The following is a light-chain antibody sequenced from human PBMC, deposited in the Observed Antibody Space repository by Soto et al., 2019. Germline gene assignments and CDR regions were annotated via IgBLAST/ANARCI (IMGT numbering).Light chain of an antibody. CDR1: QSVGSD. J-gene: IGKJ4*01. Sequence: EIVLTQSPATLSLSPGERATLSCRASQSVGSDLAWYQQKPGQAPRLLIYDASNRATGIPARFSGSGSGTDFTLTISSLEPEDFAVYFCQQRSNWFTFGGGTKVEIK. V-gene: IGKV3-11*01. CDR2: DAS. CDR3: QQRSNWFT.